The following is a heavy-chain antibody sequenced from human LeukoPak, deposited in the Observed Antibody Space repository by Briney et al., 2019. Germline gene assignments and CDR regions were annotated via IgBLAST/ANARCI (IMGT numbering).Heavy chain of an antibody. D-gene: IGHD2-2*01. CDR3: ARDHFVGYCSSTRCPSSDY. Sequence: GGSLRLSRAASGFTFSSYSMNWVRQAPGKGLEWVSSISSSSSYIYYADSVKGRFTISRDNAKNSLYLQMNSLRAEDTAVYYCARDHFVGYCSSTRCPSSDYWGQGTLVSVSS. CDR1: GFTFSSYS. J-gene: IGHJ4*02. V-gene: IGHV3-21*01. CDR2: ISSSSSYI.